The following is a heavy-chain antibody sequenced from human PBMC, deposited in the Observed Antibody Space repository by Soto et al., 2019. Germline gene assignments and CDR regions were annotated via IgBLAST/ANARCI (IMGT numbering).Heavy chain of an antibody. CDR2: ISSSGDST. J-gene: IGHJ4*02. V-gene: IGHV3-23*01. CDR1: GFTFSSYA. Sequence: GGSLRLSCAASGFTFSSYALNWVRQSPGKGLEWVSTISSSGDSTYYADSVKGRFTISRDNSKNTLYLQMNSLRAADTAVYYCGRCSSTSCHLGSDYWGQGTLVTVSS. CDR3: GRCSSTSCHLGSDY. D-gene: IGHD2-2*01.